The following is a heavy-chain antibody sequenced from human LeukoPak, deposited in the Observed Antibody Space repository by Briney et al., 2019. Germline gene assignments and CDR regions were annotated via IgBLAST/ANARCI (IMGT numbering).Heavy chain of an antibody. CDR3: AKELYYYDSSGYWNDY. CDR2: ISGSGGST. V-gene: IGHV3-23*01. J-gene: IGHJ4*02. Sequence: GGSLRLSCAASGFTFSSYAMSWVRQAPGKGLEWVSAISGSGGSTYYADSVKGRFTISRDNSKNTLYLQMNSLRAEDTAVYYCAKELYYYDSSGYWNDYWGQGTLVTVSS. D-gene: IGHD3-22*01. CDR1: GFTFSSYA.